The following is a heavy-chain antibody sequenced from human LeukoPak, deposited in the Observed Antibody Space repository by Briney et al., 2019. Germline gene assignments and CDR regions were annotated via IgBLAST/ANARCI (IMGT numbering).Heavy chain of an antibody. J-gene: IGHJ4*02. CDR2: ISYDGSSK. Sequence: GGSLRLSCAASGFTFSSCAMHWVRQAPGKGLEWVAVISYDGSSKYYADSVKGRFTISRDNSKNTLYLQMNSLRAEDTAVYYCARDWDNYFDYWGQGTLVTVSS. CDR3: ARDWDNYFDY. CDR1: GFTFSSCA. D-gene: IGHD1-26*01. V-gene: IGHV3-30-3*01.